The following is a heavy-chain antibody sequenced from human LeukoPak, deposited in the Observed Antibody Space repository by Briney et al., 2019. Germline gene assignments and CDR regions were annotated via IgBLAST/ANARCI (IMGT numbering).Heavy chain of an antibody. D-gene: IGHD2-2*01. V-gene: IGHV3-53*01. CDR1: GFTVSSNY. CDR2: IYSGGST. J-gene: IGHJ4*02. Sequence: PGGSLRLSCAASGFTVSSNYMSWVRQAPGKGLEWVSVIYSGGSTYYADSVKGRFTISRDNSKNTLYLQMNSLRAEDTAVYYCARALPSETLGYCSSTSCSTYYFDYWGQGTLVTVSS. CDR3: ARALPSETLGYCSSTSCSTYYFDY.